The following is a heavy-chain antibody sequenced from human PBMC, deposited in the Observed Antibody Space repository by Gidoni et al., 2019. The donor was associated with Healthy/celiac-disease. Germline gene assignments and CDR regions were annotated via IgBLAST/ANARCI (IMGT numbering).Heavy chain of an antibody. Sequence: QVQLVESGGGVVQPGRSLRLSCAASGFTFSSYAMHWVRQAPGKGLEWVAVISYDGSNKYYADSVKGRFTISSDNSKNTLYLQMNSLRAEDTAVYYCARDQQGVRFLEWLFLYDYWGQGTLVTVSS. D-gene: IGHD3-3*01. CDR1: GFTFSSYA. V-gene: IGHV3-30-3*01. CDR2: ISYDGSNK. CDR3: ARDQQGVRFLEWLFLYDY. J-gene: IGHJ4*02.